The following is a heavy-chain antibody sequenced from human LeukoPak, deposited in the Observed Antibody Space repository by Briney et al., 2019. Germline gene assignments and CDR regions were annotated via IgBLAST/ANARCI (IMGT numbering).Heavy chain of an antibody. D-gene: IGHD3-10*01. J-gene: IGHJ4*02. V-gene: IGHV2-5*02. CDR1: GFSLSTSGVG. Sequence: GPTLVKPTQTLTLTCTFSGFSLSTSGVGVGWIRQPPGKALEWLALIYWDDDKRYSPSLKSRLTITKDTSKTQVVLTMTNMDPVDTATYYCARGRFGELYLDYWGQGTLVTVSS. CDR3: ARGRFGELYLDY. CDR2: IYWDDDK.